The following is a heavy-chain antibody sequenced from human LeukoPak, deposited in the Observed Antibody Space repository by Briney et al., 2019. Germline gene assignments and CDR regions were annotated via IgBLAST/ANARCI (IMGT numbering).Heavy chain of an antibody. D-gene: IGHD2-2*01. J-gene: IGHJ4*02. Sequence: ASVKVSSKASGYTFTSYGISWVRQAPGQGLEWLGWISAYNGNTNYAQKRQGRVTITTDTSTSTAYIELRSLRSDDTAVYYCATTNRFYGEYQYWGQGTLVPVSS. V-gene: IGHV1-18*01. CDR1: GYTFTSYG. CDR2: ISAYNGNT. CDR3: ATTNRFYGEYQY.